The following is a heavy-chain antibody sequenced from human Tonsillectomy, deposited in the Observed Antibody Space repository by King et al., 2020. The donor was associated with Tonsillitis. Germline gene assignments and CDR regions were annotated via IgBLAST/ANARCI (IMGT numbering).Heavy chain of an antibody. CDR1: GGSISSGSYY. CDR3: AREGYSSSPYYYHYYMDV. CDR2: IYTSGST. Sequence: QLQESGPGLVKPSQTLSLTCTVSGGSISSGSYYLSWIRQPAGKGLEWIGRIYTSGSTNYNPSLKSRVTVSVDTSKKQFSLTLSSSTAADTAVYYCAREGYSSSPYYYHYYMDVWGKGTTVTVSS. V-gene: IGHV4-61*02. D-gene: IGHD6-6*01. J-gene: IGHJ6*03.